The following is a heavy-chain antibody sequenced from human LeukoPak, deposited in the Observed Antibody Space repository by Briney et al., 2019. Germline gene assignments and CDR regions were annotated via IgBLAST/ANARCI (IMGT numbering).Heavy chain of an antibody. Sequence: GASVKVSCKASGGTFSSYAISWVRQAPGQGLEWMGGIIPIFGTANYAQKFQGRVTITADESTSTAYMELSSLRSEDTAVYYCAREPRLIAVAGEHYYYHGMDVWGQGTTVTVSS. V-gene: IGHV1-69*13. J-gene: IGHJ6*02. CDR1: GGTFSSYA. D-gene: IGHD6-19*01. CDR3: AREPRLIAVAGEHYYYHGMDV. CDR2: IIPIFGTA.